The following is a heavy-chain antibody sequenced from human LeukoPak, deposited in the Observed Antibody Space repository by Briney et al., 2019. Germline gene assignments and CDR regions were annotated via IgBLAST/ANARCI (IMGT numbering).Heavy chain of an antibody. V-gene: IGHV4-39*01. CDR3: ARTVRGVIDLYYFDY. D-gene: IGHD3-10*01. Sequence: PSETLSLTCTVSGGPISSSSYYWGWIRQPPGKGLEWIGSIYYSGSTYYNPSLKSRVTISVDTSKNQFSLKLSSVTAADTAVYYCARTVRGVIDLYYFDYWGQGTLVTVSS. CDR2: IYYSGST. J-gene: IGHJ4*02. CDR1: GGPISSSSYY.